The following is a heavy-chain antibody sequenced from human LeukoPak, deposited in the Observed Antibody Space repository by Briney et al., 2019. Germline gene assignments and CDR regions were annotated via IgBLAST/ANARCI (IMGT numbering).Heavy chain of an antibody. J-gene: IGHJ4*02. CDR2: INPSSGST. Sequence: ASVKVSCKTFGYTFTSYYIHWVRQAPGQGLEWMGIINPSSGSTTYAQMFQGRVAVTRDTSTSTVYMELSSLRSDDTAVYYCARSFSTSSAHIDYWGQGTLVTVSS. CDR3: ARSFSTSSAHIDY. CDR1: GYTFTSYY. D-gene: IGHD6-13*01. V-gene: IGHV1-46*01.